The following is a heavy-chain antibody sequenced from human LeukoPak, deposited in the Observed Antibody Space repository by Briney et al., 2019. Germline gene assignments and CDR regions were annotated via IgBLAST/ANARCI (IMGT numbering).Heavy chain of an antibody. CDR2: ISLSSSNVI. J-gene: IGHJ4*02. V-gene: IGHV3-48*04. D-gene: IGHD3-22*01. CDR3: ARDHPTRFYDSSGYNLDY. Sequence: GGSLRLSCAASGFTFSTYHMNWVRRAPGKGLEWVSFISLSSSNVIYYADSVKGRFTISRDDARNSLYLQMNSLRAEDTAVYYCARDHPTRFYDSSGYNLDYWGQGTLVTVSS. CDR1: GFTFSTYH.